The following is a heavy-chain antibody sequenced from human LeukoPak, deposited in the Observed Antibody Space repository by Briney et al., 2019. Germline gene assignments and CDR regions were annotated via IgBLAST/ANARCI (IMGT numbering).Heavy chain of an antibody. V-gene: IGHV1-69*04. CDR2: IIPILGIA. J-gene: IGHJ6*02. CDR1: VGTFSSYT. Sequence: GAAVKVSCKASVGTFSSYTISWGRQAPGQGLEWMGRIIPILGIANYAQKFQGRVTITADKSTSTAYMELSSLRSEDTAVYYCARDMGYCSSTSCYRIDYYYYYGMDVWGQGTTVTVSS. D-gene: IGHD2-2*01. CDR3: ARDMGYCSSTSCYRIDYYYYYGMDV.